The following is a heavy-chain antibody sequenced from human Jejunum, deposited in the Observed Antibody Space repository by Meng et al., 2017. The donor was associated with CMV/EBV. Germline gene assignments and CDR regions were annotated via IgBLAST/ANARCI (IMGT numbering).Heavy chain of an antibody. CDR1: SDSISSNF. CDR3: AREESVGIAVTGTFDY. Sequence: QGELAESGSALVKPSATLSLTCTVSSDSISSNFWSWVRQPAGKGLEWIGRIYSSGSTFYNPSLKSRVTMSVDTSKNQFSLSLASVTAADTAIYFCAREESVGIAVTGTFDYWGQGILVTASS. J-gene: IGHJ4*02. V-gene: IGHV4-4*07. D-gene: IGHD6-19*01. CDR2: IYSSGST.